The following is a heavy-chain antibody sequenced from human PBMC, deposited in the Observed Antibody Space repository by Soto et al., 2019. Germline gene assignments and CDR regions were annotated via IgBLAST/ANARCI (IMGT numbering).Heavy chain of an antibody. J-gene: IGHJ5*02. CDR3: ARRHCSGGSCYWFDP. Sequence: QVQLVQSGAEVKKPGSSVKVSCKASGGTFSSYAISWVRQAPGQGLEWMGGIIPIFGTANYAQKFQGRVTITADESTSTGYMELSSVRSEDTAVYYCARRHCSGGSCYWFDPWGQGTLVTVSS. CDR2: IIPIFGTA. D-gene: IGHD2-15*01. V-gene: IGHV1-69*12. CDR1: GGTFSSYA.